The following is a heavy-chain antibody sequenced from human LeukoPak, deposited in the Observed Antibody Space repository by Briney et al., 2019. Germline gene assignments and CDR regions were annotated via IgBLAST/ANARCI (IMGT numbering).Heavy chain of an antibody. D-gene: IGHD3-10*01. J-gene: IGHJ4*02. CDR3: TKAYYYGSGSLDY. CDR2: IKNKNDGGTT. Sequence: PGGSLRLSCAASGFTFRNAGMSWVRQAPGKGLEWVCRIKNKNDGGTTDYAAPVKSRFTLARYDSKKTLYIQMNSLTTEDTAIYYCTKAYYYGSGSLDYWGQGTLVTVSS. V-gene: IGHV3-15*01. CDR1: GFTFRNAG.